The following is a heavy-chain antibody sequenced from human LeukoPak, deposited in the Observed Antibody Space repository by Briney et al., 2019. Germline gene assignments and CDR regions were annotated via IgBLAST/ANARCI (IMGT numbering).Heavy chain of an antibody. D-gene: IGHD1-7*01. Sequence: SQTLSLTCTVSGGSISSGSYYWSWIRQPAGKGLEWIGRIYTSGSTNYNPSLKSRVTISVDTSKNQFSLKLSSVTAADTAVYYCARTGITGTTPDYWGQGTLVTVSS. CDR3: ARTGITGTTPDY. CDR1: GGSISSGSYY. CDR2: IYTSGST. V-gene: IGHV4-61*02. J-gene: IGHJ4*02.